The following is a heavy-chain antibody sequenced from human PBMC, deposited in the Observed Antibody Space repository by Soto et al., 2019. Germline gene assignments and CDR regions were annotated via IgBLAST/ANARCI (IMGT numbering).Heavy chain of an antibody. CDR2: IYHSGST. Sequence: QLQLQESGSGLVKPSQTLSLTCAVSGGSISSGGYSWSWIRQPPGKGLEWIGYIYHSGSTNYKPSLKSRVTISVDRSNNQFSLKLTSVTAADTAVYYCSRVWGGSNGFDPWGQGTLVTVSS. J-gene: IGHJ5*02. V-gene: IGHV4-30-2*01. D-gene: IGHD3-16*01. CDR3: SRVWGGSNGFDP. CDR1: GGSISSGGYS.